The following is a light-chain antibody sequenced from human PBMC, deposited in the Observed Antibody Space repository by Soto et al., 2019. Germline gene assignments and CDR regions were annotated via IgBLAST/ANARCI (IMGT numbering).Light chain of an antibody. Sequence: QSALTQPRSVSGSPGQSVTVSCTGTSSDIGDYNYVSWYQQHPGKAPQLIIYDVSKRPSGIPDRFSGSKSDNTASLTISGLQAEDEADYYCCSYAATNTFVFGSGTKLTVL. CDR3: CSYAATNTFV. J-gene: IGLJ1*01. CDR2: DVS. CDR1: SSDIGDYNY. V-gene: IGLV2-11*01.